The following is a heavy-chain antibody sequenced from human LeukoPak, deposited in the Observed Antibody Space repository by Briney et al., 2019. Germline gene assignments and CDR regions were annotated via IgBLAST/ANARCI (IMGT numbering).Heavy chain of an antibody. J-gene: IGHJ3*02. D-gene: IGHD6-6*01. CDR2: ISSNGGST. Sequence: GGSLRLSCAASGFTFSSYAMHWVRQAPGKGLEYVSAISSNGGSTYYANSVKGRFTISRDNSTNTLYLQMGSLRAEDMAVYYCARSGPSSSWSYDAFDIWGQGTMVTVSS. CDR1: GFTFSSYA. V-gene: IGHV3-64*01. CDR3: ARSGPSSSWSYDAFDI.